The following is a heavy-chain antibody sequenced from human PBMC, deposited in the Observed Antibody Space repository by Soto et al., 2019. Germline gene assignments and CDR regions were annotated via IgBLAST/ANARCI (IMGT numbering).Heavy chain of an antibody. CDR3: AKDAVYRDGLWLMDS. J-gene: IGHJ5*01. D-gene: IGHD2-21*01. CDR2: VTGSGSQI. Sequence: GGSLRVSCAASGFTISTYAMTWVRQAPGKGLECVSGVTGSGSQIYYADSVKGRFTISKDNSKNTLYLQMSSLREEDTALYYCAKDAVYRDGLWLMDSWGHGTLVTVSS. CDR1: GFTISTYA. V-gene: IGHV3-23*01.